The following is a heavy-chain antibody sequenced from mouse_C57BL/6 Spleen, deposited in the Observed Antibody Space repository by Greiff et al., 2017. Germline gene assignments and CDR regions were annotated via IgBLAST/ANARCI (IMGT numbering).Heavy chain of an antibody. CDR3: ARILFGTTVVAHWYFDV. CDR1: GYTFTSYW. CDR2: IDPSDSYT. V-gene: IGHV1-69*01. Sequence: VQLQQSGAELVMPGASVKLSCKASGYTFTSYWMHWVKQRPGQGLEWIGEIDPSDSYTNYNQKFKGKSTLTVDKSSSTAYMQLSSLTSEDSAVYYCARILFGTTVVAHWYFDVWGTGTTVTVSS. J-gene: IGHJ1*03. D-gene: IGHD1-1*01.